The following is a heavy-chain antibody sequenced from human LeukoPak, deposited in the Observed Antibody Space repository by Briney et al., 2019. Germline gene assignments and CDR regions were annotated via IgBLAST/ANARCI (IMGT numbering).Heavy chain of an antibody. CDR3: ARLGERTTMIRGVIVEAFDI. Sequence: PGGSLRLSCAASGFAFSSYDMNWVRQAPGKGLEWVSYIRSSGSTIYYAASVKGRFTISRDNAQKSVYLHMNSLRDEDTATYYCARLGERTTMIRGVIVEAFDIWGQGKMVTVSS. J-gene: IGHJ3*02. CDR2: IRSSGSTI. V-gene: IGHV3-48*03. D-gene: IGHD3-10*01. CDR1: GFAFSSYD.